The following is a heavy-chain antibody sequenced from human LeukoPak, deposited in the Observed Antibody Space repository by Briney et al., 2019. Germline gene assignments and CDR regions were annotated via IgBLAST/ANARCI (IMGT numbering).Heavy chain of an antibody. Sequence: ASVKVSCKASGYTFTSYGISWVRQAPGQGSEWMGWISAYNGNTNYAQKLQGRVTMTTDTSTSTAYMELRSLRSDDTAVYYCARIFDDYVWGSYRYTGSLDYWGQGTLVTVSS. CDR2: ISAYNGNT. CDR3: ARIFDDYVWGSYRYTGSLDY. CDR1: GYTFTSYG. D-gene: IGHD3-16*02. V-gene: IGHV1-18*01. J-gene: IGHJ4*02.